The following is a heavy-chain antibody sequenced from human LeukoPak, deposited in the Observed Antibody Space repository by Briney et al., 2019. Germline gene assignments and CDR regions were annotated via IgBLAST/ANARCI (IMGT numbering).Heavy chain of an antibody. J-gene: IGHJ3*02. CDR2: IYYSGST. D-gene: IGHD2-2*01. V-gene: IGHV4-31*03. Sequence: SETLSLTCTVSGGSISSGGYYWSWIRQHPGKGLEWIGYIYYSGSTYYNPSLKSRVTISVGTSKNQFSLKLSSVTAADTAVYYCTEYRGGAFDIWGQGTMVTVSS. CDR1: GGSISSGGYY. CDR3: TEYRGGAFDI.